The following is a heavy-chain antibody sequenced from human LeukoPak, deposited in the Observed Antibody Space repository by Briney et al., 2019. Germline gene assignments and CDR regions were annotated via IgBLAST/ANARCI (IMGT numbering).Heavy chain of an antibody. V-gene: IGHV3-23*01. CDR3: AKSEWFGELLDGVDY. CDR2: ISGSGGST. J-gene: IGHJ4*02. D-gene: IGHD3-10*01. CDR1: GFTFSSYA. Sequence: GGSLRLSCAASGFTFSSYAMSWVRQAPGKGLEWVSAISGSGGSTYYADSVKGRFTISRDNSKNTLYLQMNSLRAEDTAVYYCAKSEWFGELLDGVDYWGQGTLVTVFS.